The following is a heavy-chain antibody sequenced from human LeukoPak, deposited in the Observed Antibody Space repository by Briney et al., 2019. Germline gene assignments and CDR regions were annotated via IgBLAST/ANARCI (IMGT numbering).Heavy chain of an antibody. CDR3: AKGTTYCGGDCYPNWFDP. J-gene: IGHJ5*02. D-gene: IGHD2-21*02. CDR2: ISGSGGST. Sequence: GGSLRLSCAASGSTFSSYAMSWVRQAPGKGLEWVSAISGSGGSTYYADSVKGRFTISRDNSKNTLYLQMNSLRAEDTAVYYCAKGTTYCGGDCYPNWFDPWGQGTLVTVSS. V-gene: IGHV3-23*01. CDR1: GSTFSSYA.